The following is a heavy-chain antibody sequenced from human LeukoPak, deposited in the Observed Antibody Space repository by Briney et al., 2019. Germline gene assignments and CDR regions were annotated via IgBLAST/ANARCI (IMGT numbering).Heavy chain of an antibody. D-gene: IGHD5-24*01. V-gene: IGHV3-23*01. CDR2: IVGDGSST. CDR3: AKDLISGDGYYVFDFDY. Sequence: GGSLRLSCAASGFSFRTYAMGWVRQSPGKGLEWVSGIVGDGSSTEYADSVKGRFTISRDNSKNTLYLQMNSLRSEDTAVYYCAKDLISGDGYYVFDFDYWGQGTLVTVSS. J-gene: IGHJ4*02. CDR1: GFSFRTYA.